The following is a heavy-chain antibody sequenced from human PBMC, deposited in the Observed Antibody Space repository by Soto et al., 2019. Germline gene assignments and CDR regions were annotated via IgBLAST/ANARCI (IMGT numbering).Heavy chain of an antibody. CDR1: GFTFSSYD. J-gene: IGHJ6*03. CDR3: ARVGYTVTTGYYYYYMDF. V-gene: IGHV3-13*01. Sequence: PGGSLRLSCAASGFTFSSYDMHWVRQATGKGLEWVSAIGTAGDTYYPGSVKGRFTISRENAKNSLYLQMNSLRAGDTAVYYCARVGYTVTTGYYYYYMDFWGKGTKVTVSS. D-gene: IGHD4-17*01. CDR2: IGTAGDT.